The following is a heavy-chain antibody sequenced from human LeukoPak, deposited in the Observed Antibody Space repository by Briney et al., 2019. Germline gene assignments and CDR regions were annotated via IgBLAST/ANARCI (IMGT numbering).Heavy chain of an antibody. D-gene: IGHD6-13*01. J-gene: IGHJ4*02. CDR3: ARDREAAAFDY. V-gene: IGHV4-39*07. CDR1: GYSISSSSYY. Sequence: SETLSLTCTVSGYSISSSSYYWGWIRQPPGKGLEWIGSIYYSGSTYYNPSLKSRVTISVDTSKNQFSLKLSSVTAADTAVYYCARDREAAAFDYWGQGTLVTVSS. CDR2: IYYSGST.